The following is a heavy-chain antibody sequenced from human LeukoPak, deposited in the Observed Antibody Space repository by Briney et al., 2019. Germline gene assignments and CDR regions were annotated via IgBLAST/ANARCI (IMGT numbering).Heavy chain of an antibody. J-gene: IGHJ4*02. D-gene: IGHD3-10*01. CDR3: ARAAYYYGSGSYFSVPPFDY. V-gene: IGHV3-21*01. CDR2: ISSSSSYI. CDR1: GFTFSSYS. Sequence: GGSLRLSCAASGFTFSSYSMNWVRQAPGKGLEWVSSISSSSSYIYYADSVKGRFTISRDNAKNSLYLQMNSLRAEDTAVYYCARAAYYYGSGSYFSVPPFDYWGQGTLVTVSS.